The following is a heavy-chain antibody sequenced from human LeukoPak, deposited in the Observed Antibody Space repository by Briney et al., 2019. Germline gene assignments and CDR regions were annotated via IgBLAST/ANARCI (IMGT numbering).Heavy chain of an antibody. CDR2: IIPIFGTA. CDR1: GGTFSSYA. D-gene: IGHD3-10*01. V-gene: IGHV1-69*13. Sequence: SVKVSCKASGGTFSSYAISWVRQAPGQGLEWMGGIIPIFGTANYAQKFQGRVTITADESTSTAYMELSSLRSEDTAVYYCARVRSYGSGSYYPYYFDYWGQGTLVTVSS. CDR3: ARVRSYGSGSYYPYYFDY. J-gene: IGHJ4*02.